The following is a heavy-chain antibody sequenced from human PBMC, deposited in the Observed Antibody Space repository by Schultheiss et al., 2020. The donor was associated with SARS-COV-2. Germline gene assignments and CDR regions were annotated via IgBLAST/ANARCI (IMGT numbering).Heavy chain of an antibody. D-gene: IGHD7-27*01. V-gene: IGHV4-39*01. J-gene: IGHJ3*02. CDR1: GGSISSGGYY. Sequence: GSLRLSCTVSGGSISSGGYYWSWIRQHPGKGLEWIGSIYYSGSTYYNPSLKSRVTISVDTSKNQFSLKLSSVTAADTAVYYCARQRHGDDAFDIWGQGTMVTVSS. CDR3: ARQRHGDDAFDI. CDR2: IYYSGST.